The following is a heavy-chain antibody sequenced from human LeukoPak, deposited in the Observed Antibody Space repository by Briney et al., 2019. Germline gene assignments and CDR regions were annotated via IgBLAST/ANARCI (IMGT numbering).Heavy chain of an antibody. D-gene: IGHD3-22*01. Sequence: HPGTSLRLSCAASGFTFTSFAFHWVRQAPDKGLEWVAVITYDGNIKYNSDSVKGRFTISRDNSKNTLYLQMNSLRAEDTAVYYCAKDEDYYDSSGYKGVLDYWGQGTLVTVSS. CDR2: ITYDGNIK. CDR3: AKDEDYYDSSGYKGVLDY. CDR1: GFTFTSFA. V-gene: IGHV3-30*04. J-gene: IGHJ4*02.